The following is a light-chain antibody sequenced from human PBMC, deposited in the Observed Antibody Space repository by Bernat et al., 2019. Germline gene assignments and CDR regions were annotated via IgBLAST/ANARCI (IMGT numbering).Light chain of an antibody. J-gene: IGKJ4*02. CDR1: QGISSY. Sequence: AIRMTQSPSSFSASTGDRVTITCRASQGISSYLAWYQQKPGKAPKLLIYAASTLQSGVPSRFSGSGSGTDFNLTIGCLQSEDFATYYCQQYYSYPLTVGGGTKVEIK. CDR3: QQYYSYPLT. CDR2: AAS. V-gene: IGKV1-8*01.